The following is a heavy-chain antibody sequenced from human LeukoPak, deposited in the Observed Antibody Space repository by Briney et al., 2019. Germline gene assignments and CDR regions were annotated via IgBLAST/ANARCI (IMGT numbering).Heavy chain of an antibody. V-gene: IGHV3-7*03. D-gene: IGHD3-16*01. J-gene: IGHJ6*02. CDR3: ARGGGLDV. CDR1: GFTFSSYW. Sequence: GGSLRLSCAASGFTFSSYWMNWARQAPGKGLEWVASINHNGNVNYYVDSVKGRFTISRDNAKNSLYLQMSNLRAEDKAVYFCARGGGLDVWGQGATVTVSS. CDR2: INHNGNVN.